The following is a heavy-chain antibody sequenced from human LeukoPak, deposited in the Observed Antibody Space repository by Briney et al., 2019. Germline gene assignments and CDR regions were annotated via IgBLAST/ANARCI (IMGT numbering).Heavy chain of an antibody. CDR2: IYYSGST. J-gene: IGHJ5*02. CDR3: ARATMVRGLSFDP. Sequence: PSETLSLTCTVSGGSISSYYWSWIRQPPGKGLEWIGYIYYSGSTNYNPSLKSRATISVDTSKNQFSLKLSSVTAADTAVYYCARATMVRGLSFDPWGQGTLVTVSS. V-gene: IGHV4-59*01. CDR1: GGSISSYY. D-gene: IGHD3-10*01.